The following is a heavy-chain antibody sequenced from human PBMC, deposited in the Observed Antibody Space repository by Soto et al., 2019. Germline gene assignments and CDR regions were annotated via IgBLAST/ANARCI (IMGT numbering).Heavy chain of an antibody. Sequence: GASVKVSCKASGYTFTSYYMHWVRQAPGQGLEWMGIINPSGGSTNYADSVKGRFTISRDNAKNSLYLQMNSLRAEDTAVYYCAREDSSGYHFIDYWGQGTLVTVSS. CDR1: GYTFTSYY. CDR2: INPSGGST. D-gene: IGHD3-22*01. V-gene: IGHV1-46*04. CDR3: AREDSSGYHFIDY. J-gene: IGHJ4*02.